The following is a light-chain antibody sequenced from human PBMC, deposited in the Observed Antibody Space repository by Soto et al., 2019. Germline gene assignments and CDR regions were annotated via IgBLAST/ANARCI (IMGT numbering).Light chain of an antibody. CDR2: EDT. Sequence: QSVLTQPASVSGSPGQSITISCTGTSSDVGSYNRVSWYQQHPGKAPKLMIYEDTQRPSWVFNRFSGSKSGNTASLTISGLQAEDEADYYCCSYAGSHTFVVFGGGTKLTVL. CDR1: SSDVGSYNR. J-gene: IGLJ2*01. CDR3: CSYAGSHTFVV. V-gene: IGLV2-23*02.